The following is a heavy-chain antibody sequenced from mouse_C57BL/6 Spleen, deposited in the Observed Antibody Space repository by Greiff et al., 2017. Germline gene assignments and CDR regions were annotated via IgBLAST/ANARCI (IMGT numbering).Heavy chain of an antibody. V-gene: IGHV5-4*01. CDR3: ARVGLGIIRYYFDY. D-gene: IGHD1-1*01. CDR2: ISDGGSYT. CDR1: GFTFSSYA. Sequence: EVPLVESGGGLVKPGGSLKLSCAASGFTFSSYAMSWVRQTPEKRLEWVATISDGGSYTYYPDNVKGRFTISRDNAKNNLYLQMSHLYSEDTAMYYCARVGLGIIRYYFDYWGQGTTLTVSS. J-gene: IGHJ2*01.